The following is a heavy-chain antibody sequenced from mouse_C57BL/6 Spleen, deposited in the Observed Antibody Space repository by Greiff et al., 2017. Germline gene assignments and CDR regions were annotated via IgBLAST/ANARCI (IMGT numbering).Heavy chain of an antibody. CDR3: ARGGYGSSDRYFDV. J-gene: IGHJ1*03. D-gene: IGHD1-1*01. CDR1: GYTFTSYW. CDR2: IDPYDSYT. V-gene: IGHV1-59*01. Sequence: QVQLQQPGAELVRPGTSVKLSCKASGYTFTSYWMHWVKQRPGQGLEWIGVIDPYDSYTNYNQKFTDKATLTVDPSSSTAYMQLSSLTSEDSAVYYCARGGYGSSDRYFDVWGTGTTVTVSA.